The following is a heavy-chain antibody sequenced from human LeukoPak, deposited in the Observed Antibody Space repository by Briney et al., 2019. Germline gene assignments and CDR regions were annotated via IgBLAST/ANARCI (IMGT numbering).Heavy chain of an antibody. D-gene: IGHD1-26*01. CDR2: ISSSASTI. CDR3: AGSIVGATSLFDY. V-gene: IGHV3-11*01. CDR1: GFTFSDYY. J-gene: IGHJ4*02. Sequence: PEGSLRLSCAASGFTFSDYYMSWIRQAPGKGLEWVSYISSSASTIYYADSVKGRFTISRDNAKNSLYLQMNSLRAEDTAVYYCAGSIVGATSLFDYWGQGTLVTVSS.